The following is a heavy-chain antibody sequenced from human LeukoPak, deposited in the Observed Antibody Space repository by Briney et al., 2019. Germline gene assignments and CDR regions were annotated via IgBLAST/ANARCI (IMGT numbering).Heavy chain of an antibody. CDR2: ISAYNGNT. Sequence: ASVKVSCKASGYTFTSYGISWVRQAPGQGLEWVGWISAYNGNTDYAQKLQGRVTMTTDTSTSTAYMELRSLRSDDTAVYYCAREFGGLYYYYGMDVWGQGTTVTVSS. D-gene: IGHD3-10*01. CDR1: GYTFTSYG. J-gene: IGHJ6*02. V-gene: IGHV1-18*01. CDR3: AREFGGLYYYYGMDV.